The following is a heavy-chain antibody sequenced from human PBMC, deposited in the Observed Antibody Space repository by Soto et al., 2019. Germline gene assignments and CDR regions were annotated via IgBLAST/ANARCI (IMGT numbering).Heavy chain of an antibody. CDR2: IKTDGSEE. J-gene: IGHJ4*02. CDR1: GLMFRTYW. V-gene: IGHV3-7*01. D-gene: IGHD3-16*02. Sequence: GVLRLSWRTSGLMFRTYWVIWVRQAPGKGLEWVANIKTDGSEEYYADSVMGRFTISRDNTKNSLYLQMNSLRADDTAMYYCATYRDSNWETYRFRYWGQGTLVTVSS. CDR3: ATYRDSNWETYRFRY.